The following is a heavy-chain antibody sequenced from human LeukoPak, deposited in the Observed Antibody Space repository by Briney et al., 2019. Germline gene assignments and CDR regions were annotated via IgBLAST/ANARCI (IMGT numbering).Heavy chain of an antibody. CDR1: GGTFSSYA. Sequence: ASVKVSCKASGGTFSSYAISWVRQAPGQGLEWMGGIIPIFGTANYAQKSQGRVTITADESTSTAYMELSSLRSEDTAVYYCARYDFWSGYYFKASRGHYFDYWGQGTLVTASS. J-gene: IGHJ4*02. CDR3: ARYDFWSGYYFKASRGHYFDY. CDR2: IIPIFGTA. V-gene: IGHV1-69*01. D-gene: IGHD3-3*01.